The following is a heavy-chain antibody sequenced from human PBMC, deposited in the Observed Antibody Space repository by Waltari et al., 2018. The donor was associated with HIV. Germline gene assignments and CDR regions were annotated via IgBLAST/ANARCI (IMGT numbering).Heavy chain of an antibody. V-gene: IGHV1-24*01. CDR3: ATISVSSDWLSFDY. Sequence: QVYLEQSGAEVKKPGASVKVSCKVSGYIFNELSIHWVRQAPGKGLEWMGGFDPEDGETMYAQNFQDRVTLTEDTSSDTAYMELSSLRSDDTALCFCATISVSSDWLSFDYWGQGTLVTVSS. D-gene: IGHD3-9*01. CDR1: GYIFNELS. J-gene: IGHJ4*02. CDR2: FDPEDGET.